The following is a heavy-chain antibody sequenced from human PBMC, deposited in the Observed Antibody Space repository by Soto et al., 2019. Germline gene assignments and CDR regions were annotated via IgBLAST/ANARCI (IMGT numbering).Heavy chain of an antibody. CDR2: IYYSGST. V-gene: IGHV4-59*12. CDR3: AREVYDILTGYNFDY. Sequence: SETLSLTCTVSGGSISSYYWSWIRQPPGKGLEWIGYIYYSGSTNYNPSLKSRVTISVDTSKNQFSLKLSSVTAADTAVYYCAREVYDILTGYNFDYRGQGTLVTVSS. CDR1: GGSISSYY. J-gene: IGHJ4*02. D-gene: IGHD3-9*01.